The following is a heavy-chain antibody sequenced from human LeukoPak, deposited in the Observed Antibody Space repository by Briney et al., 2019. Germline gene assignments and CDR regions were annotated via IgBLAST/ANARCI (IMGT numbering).Heavy chain of an antibody. Sequence: PGGSLSLSWAAFGSTLSSYALSWVRRAQGKGLGGVSAISGSGGSTYYADSVKGRFTISRDNSKNTLYLQMNSLRAEDTAVYYCANLDPYLSSYWGQGTLVTVSS. CDR3: ANLDPYLSSY. CDR1: GSTLSSYA. CDR2: ISGSGGST. J-gene: IGHJ4*02. V-gene: IGHV3-23*01. D-gene: IGHD2/OR15-2a*01.